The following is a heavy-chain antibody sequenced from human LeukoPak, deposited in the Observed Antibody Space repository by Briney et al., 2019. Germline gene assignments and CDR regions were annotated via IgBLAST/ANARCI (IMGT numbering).Heavy chain of an antibody. CDR3: ARVGGSGYYYFDY. J-gene: IGHJ4*02. Sequence: GGSLRLSCAASGFTVTNSYMSWVRQAPGKGLEWGSVIYSGGTTYYADSVTGRFTISRDNSKNTLYLQMNSLTVEDTAVYYCARVGGSGYYYFDYWGQGTLVTVSS. D-gene: IGHD3-10*01. CDR2: IYSGGTT. V-gene: IGHV3-53*01. CDR1: GFTVTNSY.